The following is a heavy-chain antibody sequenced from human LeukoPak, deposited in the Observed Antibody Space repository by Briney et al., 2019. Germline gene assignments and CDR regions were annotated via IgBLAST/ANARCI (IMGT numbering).Heavy chain of an antibody. J-gene: IGHJ3*02. V-gene: IGHV4-59*01. CDR3: ARSIAVDVLDAFDI. CDR1: GGSISSYY. Sequence: PSETLSLTCTVSGGSISSYYWSWIRQPPGKGLEWIGYIYYSGSTNYNPSLKSRVTISVDTSKNQFSLKLSSVTAADTAMYYCARSIAVDVLDAFDIWGQGTMVTVSS. CDR2: IYYSGST. D-gene: IGHD6-19*01.